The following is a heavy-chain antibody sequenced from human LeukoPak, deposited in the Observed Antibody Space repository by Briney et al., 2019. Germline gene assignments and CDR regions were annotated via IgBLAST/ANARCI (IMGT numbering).Heavy chain of an antibody. Sequence: PGGSLRLSCAASGFIFSSYNIDWVRQPPGKGLEWIGNIFYSGSTYYSPSLKSRVTISLDTSRNQFSLKLNSVTAADTAVYYCAKSNGYGLVDIWGQGTMVTVSS. J-gene: IGHJ3*02. CDR1: GFIFSSYN. V-gene: IGHV4-38-2*01. CDR3: AKSNGYGLVDI. D-gene: IGHD3-10*01. CDR2: IFYSGST.